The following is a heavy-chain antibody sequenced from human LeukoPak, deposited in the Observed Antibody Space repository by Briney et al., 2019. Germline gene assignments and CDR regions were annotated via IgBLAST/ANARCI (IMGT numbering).Heavy chain of an antibody. CDR2: IYHSGST. CDR3: ARDSQLGPYYYYGMDV. D-gene: IGHD7-27*01. V-gene: IGHV4-4*02. J-gene: IGHJ6*02. CDR1: GGSISSSNW. Sequence: SGTLSLTCAVSGGSISSSNWWSWVRQPPGKGLEWIGEIYHSGSTNYNPSLKSRVTISVDKSKNQFSLKLSSVTAADTAVYYCARDSQLGPYYYYGMDVWGQGTTVTVSS.